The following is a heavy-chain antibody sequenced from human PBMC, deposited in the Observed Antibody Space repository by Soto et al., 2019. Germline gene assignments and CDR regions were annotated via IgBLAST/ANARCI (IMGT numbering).Heavy chain of an antibody. D-gene: IGHD3-3*01. CDR2: ISAYNGNT. J-gene: IGHJ4*02. Sequence: ASVTVSCKASGYTFTSYGNSWVRQAPGQGLEWMGWISAYNGNTNYAQKLQGRVTMTTDTSTSTAYMELRSLRSDDTAVYYCARDRDFWSGYYDFDYWGQGTLVTVSS. V-gene: IGHV1-18*01. CDR1: GYTFTSYG. CDR3: ARDRDFWSGYYDFDY.